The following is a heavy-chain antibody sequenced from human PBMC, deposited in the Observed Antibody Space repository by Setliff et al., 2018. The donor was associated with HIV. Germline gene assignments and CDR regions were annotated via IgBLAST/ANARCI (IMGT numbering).Heavy chain of an antibody. D-gene: IGHD1-1*01. CDR2: IYYSGST. CDR1: GGSISSHY. CDR3: GRVTDKSDDPDDY. Sequence: SETLSLTCSVSGGSISSHYWSWIRQPPVKGLEWIGYIYYSGSTNYNPSLKSGSTNYNASLKGRVTISLDTSKNQFSLRLSSVTAADTAVYYCGRVTDKSDDPDDYWGQGTLVTVSS. V-gene: IGHV4-59*11. J-gene: IGHJ4*02.